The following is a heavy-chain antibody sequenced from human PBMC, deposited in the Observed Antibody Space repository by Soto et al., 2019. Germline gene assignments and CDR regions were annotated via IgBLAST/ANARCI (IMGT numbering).Heavy chain of an antibody. CDR1: GYTFTSFG. Sequence: ASVKVSCKASGYTFTSFGISWVRQAPGQGLEWMGWISAYSGNTKYAQKLQGSVTMTTDTSTSTAYMELRSLRSDDTAVYYCARDAAVGLFDYWGQGTLVTVSS. V-gene: IGHV1-18*01. J-gene: IGHJ4*02. D-gene: IGHD1-26*01. CDR3: ARDAAVGLFDY. CDR2: ISAYSGNT.